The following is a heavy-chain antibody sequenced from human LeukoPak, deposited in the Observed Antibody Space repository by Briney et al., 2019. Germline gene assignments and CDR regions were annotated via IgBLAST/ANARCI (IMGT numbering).Heavy chain of an antibody. D-gene: IGHD1-1*01. CDR1: GFTLSSYA. J-gene: IGHJ3*02. V-gene: IGHV3-23*01. Sequence: GGSLRLSCAVSGFTLSSYAMSWVRQAPGKGLEWVSGISGSGGSTYYADSVKGRFTISRDNSKNTLYLQVNSLRAEDTAVYYCAKDTTLVLDAFEIWGQGTMVTVSS. CDR2: ISGSGGST. CDR3: AKDTTLVLDAFEI.